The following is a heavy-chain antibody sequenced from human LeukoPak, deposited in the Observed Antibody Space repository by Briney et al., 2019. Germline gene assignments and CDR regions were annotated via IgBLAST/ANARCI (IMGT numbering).Heavy chain of an antibody. CDR2: TSHDGNA. Sequence: SETLSLTCAVSGVSISTNTWWSWVRQSPGKGLEWIGQTSHDGNADYTPSLKSRVTISVDKSKTQLSLKLNSVTAADSAVYYCAKHGGRYFDSWGQGTLVTVSS. J-gene: IGHJ4*02. CDR3: AKHGGRYFDS. CDR1: GVSISTNTW. V-gene: IGHV4-4*02. D-gene: IGHD4-23*01.